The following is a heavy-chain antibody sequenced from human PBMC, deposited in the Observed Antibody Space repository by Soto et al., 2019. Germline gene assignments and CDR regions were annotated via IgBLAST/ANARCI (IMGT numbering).Heavy chain of an antibody. CDR1: GYTFPGYY. CDR3: ARDLGGWPDY. Sequence: ASVKVSCKASGYTFPGYYMHWVRQAPGQGLEWIGWNNPNRGGTTYAQKFQGRVTITRDTSASTAYMELSSLRSEDTAVYYCARDLGGWPDYWGQGTLVTVSS. D-gene: IGHD2-15*01. J-gene: IGHJ4*02. CDR2: NNPNRGGT. V-gene: IGHV1-2*02.